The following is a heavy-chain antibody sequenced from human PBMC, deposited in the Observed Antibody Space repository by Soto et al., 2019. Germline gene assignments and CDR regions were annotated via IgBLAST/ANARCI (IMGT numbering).Heavy chain of an antibody. Sequence: ASVKVSCKASGGTFSSYAISWVRQAPGQGLEWMGGIIPIFGTANYAQKFQGRVTITADESTSTAYMELSSLRSEDTAVYYCARGGGLHDAFDIWGQGTMVTVSS. CDR1: GGTFSSYA. V-gene: IGHV1-69*13. D-gene: IGHD3-16*01. CDR3: ARGGGLHDAFDI. J-gene: IGHJ3*02. CDR2: IIPIFGTA.